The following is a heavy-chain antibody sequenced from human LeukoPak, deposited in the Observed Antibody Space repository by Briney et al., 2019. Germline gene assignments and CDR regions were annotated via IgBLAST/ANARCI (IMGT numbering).Heavy chain of an antibody. D-gene: IGHD2/OR15-2a*01. Sequence: SETLSLTCTVSGGSISSSSYYWGWIRQPPGKGLEWIGSTYYSGSTYYNPSLKSRVTISVDTSKNQFSLKLSSVTAADTAVYYCASFPRGYYYYMDVWGKGTTVTISS. CDR1: GGSISSSSYY. CDR3: ASFPRGYYYYMDV. CDR2: TYYSGST. J-gene: IGHJ6*03. V-gene: IGHV4-39*01.